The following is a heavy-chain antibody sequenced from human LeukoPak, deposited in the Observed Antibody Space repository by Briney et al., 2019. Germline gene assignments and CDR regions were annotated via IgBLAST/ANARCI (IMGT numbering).Heavy chain of an antibody. Sequence: ASMKVSCKTCGYTFTYYYMHWLRQAPGQRLEWMGWINPNSGDTNYAQKFQGRVTMTRDTSISTVYMELSRLRTDDAAVYYCARGPSSGSFDYWGQGTLVTVSS. J-gene: IGHJ4*02. CDR3: ARGPSSGSFDY. CDR1: GYTFTYYY. V-gene: IGHV1-2*02. CDR2: INPNSGDT. D-gene: IGHD3-22*01.